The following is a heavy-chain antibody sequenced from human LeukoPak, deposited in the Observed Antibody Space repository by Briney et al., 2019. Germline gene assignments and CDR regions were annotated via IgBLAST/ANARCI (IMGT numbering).Heavy chain of an antibody. CDR2: ARNRGNGYTT. CDR3: ARIMRVDYGTYYFDY. J-gene: IGHJ4*02. Sequence: PGGPLRFSCAASGFTFSDHYIDWVRQAPGKGLEWVGRARNRGNGYTTQYAASVKGRFTFSRDDSENTVYLQMNSLKTEDTAVYFCARIMRVDYGTYYFDYWGQGTLVTVSS. CDR1: GFTFSDHY. V-gene: IGHV3-72*01. D-gene: IGHD4/OR15-4a*01.